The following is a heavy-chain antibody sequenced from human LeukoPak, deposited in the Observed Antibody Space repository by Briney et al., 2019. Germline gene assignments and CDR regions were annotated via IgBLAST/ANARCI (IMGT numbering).Heavy chain of an antibody. CDR2: INPKSGGT. J-gene: IGHJ4*02. CDR1: GYTFTSYY. D-gene: IGHD6-19*01. V-gene: IGHV1-2*02. Sequence: GASVKVSCKASGYTFTSYYMHWVRQAPGQGLEWMGWINPKSGGTKYAQKFQGRVTMTRDTSISTAYMELSSLRSDDTAVYYCVRFHTNGWYGLDYWGQGTLVTVSS. CDR3: VRFHTNGWYGLDY.